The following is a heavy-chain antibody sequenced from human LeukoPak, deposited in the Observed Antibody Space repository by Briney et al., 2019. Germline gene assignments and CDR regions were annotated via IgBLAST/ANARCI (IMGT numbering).Heavy chain of an antibody. V-gene: IGHV3-11*01. D-gene: IGHD3-22*01. CDR1: GFTFSNYY. Sequence: GGSLRLSCAASGFTFSNYYMSWIRQAPGKGLEWVSYISSSGSTIYYADSVKGRFTISRDNAKNSLYLQMNSLRAEDTAVYYCARASQCLLLELWGQGTLVTVSS. CDR2: ISSSGSTI. J-gene: IGHJ5*02. CDR3: ARASQCLLLEL.